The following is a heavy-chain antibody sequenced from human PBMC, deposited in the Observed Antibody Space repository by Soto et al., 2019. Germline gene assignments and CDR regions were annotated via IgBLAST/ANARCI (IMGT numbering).Heavy chain of an antibody. V-gene: IGHV3-53*01. CDR3: ARKAGPTQFYYDS. D-gene: IGHD4-4*01. Sequence: PGGSLRLSCAASGFTVSSHYISWVRQAPGKGLEWVSVIYAAGSTYYADSVKGRFTISRDNSKNIVYLQMDSLRAEDTAVYYCARKAGPTQFYYDSWGQGIRVTVS. CDR2: IYAAGST. CDR1: GFTVSSHY. J-gene: IGHJ4*02.